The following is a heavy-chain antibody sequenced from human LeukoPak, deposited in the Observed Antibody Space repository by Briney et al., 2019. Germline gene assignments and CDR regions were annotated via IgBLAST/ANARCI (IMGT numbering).Heavy chain of an antibody. CDR1: GFTFFNYA. V-gene: IGHV3-30*18. D-gene: IGHD3-22*01. CDR3: AKDLGHADYESYVDI. J-gene: IGHJ3*02. CDR2: ISYDGSDK. Sequence: GGSLRLSCAASGFTFFNYAMHWVRQAPGKGLEWVAVISYDGSDKYYVDSAKGRFTISRDNSKNTLYLQMNSLRAEDTAVYFCAKDLGHADYESYVDIWGQGTMVTVSS.